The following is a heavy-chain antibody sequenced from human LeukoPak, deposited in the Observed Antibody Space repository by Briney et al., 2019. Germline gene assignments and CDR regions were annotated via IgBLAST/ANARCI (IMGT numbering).Heavy chain of an antibody. V-gene: IGHV1-46*01. CDR2: INPSGGSP. CDR1: GYTFTSYH. Sequence: ASVKVSCKASGYTFTSYHPHWVRQAPGQGLEWMGIINPSGGSPNYAQKFQDRVTMTRDMSTSTVNMELSSLRSEDTAVYYCARAQGSYYHYYMDVWGKGTTVTVSS. D-gene: IGHD1-26*01. J-gene: IGHJ6*03. CDR3: ARAQGSYYHYYMDV.